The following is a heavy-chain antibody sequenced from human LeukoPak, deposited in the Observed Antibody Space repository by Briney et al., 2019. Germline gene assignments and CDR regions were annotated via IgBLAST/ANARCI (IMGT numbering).Heavy chain of an antibody. D-gene: IGHD6-19*01. V-gene: IGHV4-34*01. Sequence: PSETLSLTCAFYGGSFSGYYWNWIREPPGKGLEWIGEINHSGSTNYNPSLKSRVTISVDTSKNQFSLKLSSVTAADTAVYYCARRAGWTQGYWGQGTLVTFSS. CDR3: ARRAGWTQGY. CDR2: INHSGST. J-gene: IGHJ4*02. CDR1: GGSFSGYY.